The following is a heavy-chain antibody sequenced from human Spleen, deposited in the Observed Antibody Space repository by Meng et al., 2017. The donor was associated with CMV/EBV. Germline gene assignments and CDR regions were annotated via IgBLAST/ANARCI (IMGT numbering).Heavy chain of an antibody. J-gene: IGHJ4*02. CDR1: AFTFNKSA. V-gene: IGHV3-23*01. Sequence: GGSLRLSCVASAFTFNKSAMTWVRQAPVQGLEWVSTISGGGGRTDYAGSAKGRFTISRDNSKNTLYLQMNSLRTEDTAVYYCAKGGDDYSAYHFDSWDQGSLVTVSS. CDR2: ISGGGGRT. D-gene: IGHD5-12*01. CDR3: AKGGDDYSAYHFDS.